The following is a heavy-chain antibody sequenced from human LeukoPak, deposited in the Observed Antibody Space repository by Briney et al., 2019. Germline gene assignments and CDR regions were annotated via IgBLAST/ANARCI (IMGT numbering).Heavy chain of an antibody. J-gene: IGHJ4*02. CDR2: ISSSSSYI. CDR1: GFTFSSYS. Sequence: PGGSLRLSCAASGFTFSSYSMNWVRQAPGKGLEWVSSISSSSSYIYYADSVKGRFTISRDNAKNSLYLQMNSLRAEDTAVYYCARDLGYSSGWFDYWGQGTLVTVSS. D-gene: IGHD6-19*01. CDR3: ARDLGYSSGWFDY. V-gene: IGHV3-21*01.